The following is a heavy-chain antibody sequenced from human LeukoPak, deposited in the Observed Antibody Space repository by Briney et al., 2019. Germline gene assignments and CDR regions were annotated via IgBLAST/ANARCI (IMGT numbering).Heavy chain of an antibody. CDR2: INTSGST. CDR1: GGSISSYY. CDR3: ARGGSNWFDP. D-gene: IGHD3-10*01. V-gene: IGHV4-4*07. Sequence: ETLSLTFTVSGGSISSYYWSWIRQPAGKGLEWIGRINTSGSTNYNPSLKSRVTLSIDTSKNQFSLKLSSVTAADTAVYYCARGGSNWFDPWGQGTLVTVSS. J-gene: IGHJ5*02.